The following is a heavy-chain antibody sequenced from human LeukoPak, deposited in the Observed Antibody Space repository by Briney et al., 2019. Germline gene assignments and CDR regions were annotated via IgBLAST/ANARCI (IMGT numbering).Heavy chain of an antibody. Sequence: GGSLRLSCAASGFTFSSYAMSWVRQAPGKGLEWVSAISGSGGSTYYADSVKGRFTISRDNSKNTLYLQMNSLRAEDTAVYYCAKSPPIVVVPAATNTVGYWGQGTLVTVSS. CDR2: ISGSGGST. CDR3: AKSPPIVVVPAATNTVGY. D-gene: IGHD2-2*01. CDR1: GFTFSSYA. V-gene: IGHV3-23*01. J-gene: IGHJ4*02.